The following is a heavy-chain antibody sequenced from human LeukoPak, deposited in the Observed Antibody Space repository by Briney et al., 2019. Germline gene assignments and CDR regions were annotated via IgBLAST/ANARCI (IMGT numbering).Heavy chain of an antibody. Sequence: GGSLSLSCAASGFTFSSYWMHWVRQAPGKGLVWVSDINSDGSSIRYADSVKGRFTISRDNAKNTLYLQMNSLRAEDTAVYCCARVPVVVEDFDYWGQGTLVTVSS. CDR1: GFTFSSYW. CDR2: INSDGSSI. D-gene: IGHD2-2*01. J-gene: IGHJ4*02. V-gene: IGHV3-74*01. CDR3: ARVPVVVEDFDY.